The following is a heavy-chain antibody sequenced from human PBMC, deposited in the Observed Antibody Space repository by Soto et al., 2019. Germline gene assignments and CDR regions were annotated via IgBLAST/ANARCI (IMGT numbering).Heavy chain of an antibody. D-gene: IGHD3-9*01. CDR3: ARGPQNYDILSGYYL. J-gene: IGHJ4*02. V-gene: IGHV3-74*01. Sequence: GGSLRLSCAASGFTFSSYWMHWVRQAPGKGLVWVSRINSDGSSTSYADSVKGRFTISRDNAKNTLYLQMNSLRAEDTAVYYCARGPQNYDILSGYYLWGKGTLVTVAS. CDR1: GFTFSSYW. CDR2: INSDGSST.